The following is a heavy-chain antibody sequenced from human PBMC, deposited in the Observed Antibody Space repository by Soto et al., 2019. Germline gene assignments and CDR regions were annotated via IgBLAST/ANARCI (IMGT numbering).Heavy chain of an antibody. V-gene: IGHV4-59*08. D-gene: IGHD3-10*01. Sequence: SETLSLTCTVSGGSISSYYWSWIRQPPGKGLEWIGYIYYSGSTNYNPSLKSRVTISVDTSKNQFSLKLSSVTAADTAVYYCARHGGFGSWFGEPPDYYYYMDVWGKGTTVTVSS. J-gene: IGHJ6*03. CDR2: IYYSGST. CDR3: ARHGGFGSWFGEPPDYYYYMDV. CDR1: GGSISSYY.